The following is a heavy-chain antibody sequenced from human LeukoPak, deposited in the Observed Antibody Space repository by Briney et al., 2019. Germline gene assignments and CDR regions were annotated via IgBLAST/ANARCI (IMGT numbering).Heavy chain of an antibody. Sequence: GASLILSCGACGFTFSSHDMQWVRQAGGKGGGGGAVIWYDGSNKYYADSEKGPFTLSRDNSHDTLHLQMNSLTVEDTAVYYCARIPGTYYFDYWGQGTLVTVSS. CDR3: ARIPGTYYFDY. J-gene: IGHJ4*02. D-gene: IGHD1-7*01. V-gene: IGHV3-33*01. CDR2: IWYDGSNK. CDR1: GFTFSSHD.